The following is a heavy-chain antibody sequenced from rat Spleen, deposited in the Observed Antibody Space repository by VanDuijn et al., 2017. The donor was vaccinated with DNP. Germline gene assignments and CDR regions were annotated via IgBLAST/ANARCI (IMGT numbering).Heavy chain of an antibody. CDR2: IQNGGST. CDR1: GFSLTSYH. CDR3: ARDGTEVMDA. Sequence: QVQLKESGPGLVQPSQTLSLTCTVSGFSLTSYHVHWVRQPPGKGLEWMGRIQNGGSTDYNSALKSRLSISRDTSKSQVFLKMNSLQTEDTATYYCARDGTEVMDAWGQGASVTVSS. D-gene: IGHD1-11*01. J-gene: IGHJ4*01. V-gene: IGHV2-27*01.